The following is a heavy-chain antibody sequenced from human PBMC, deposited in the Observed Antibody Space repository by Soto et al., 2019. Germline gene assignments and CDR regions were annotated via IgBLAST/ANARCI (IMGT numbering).Heavy chain of an antibody. D-gene: IGHD3-9*01. Sequence: QVQLVQSGAEVKKPGASVKVSCKASGYTFTSYGISWVRQAPGQGLEWMGWISAYNGNTNYAQKLQDRVTMTTDTSTSTACKELRSLRSDDTAAHYCARENPYYDILTGDLAVAGGYYYYGMDVWGQGTTVTVSS. J-gene: IGHJ6*02. CDR2: ISAYNGNT. CDR1: GYTFTSYG. V-gene: IGHV1-18*01. CDR3: ARENPYYDILTGDLAVAGGYYYYGMDV.